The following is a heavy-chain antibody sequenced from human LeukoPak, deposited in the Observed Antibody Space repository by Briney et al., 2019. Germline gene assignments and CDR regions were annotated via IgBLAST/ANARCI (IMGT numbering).Heavy chain of an antibody. CDR2: IYYSGST. Sequence: SETLSLTCTVSGGSISSGDYYWSWIRQPPGKGLEWIGYIYYSGSTYYNPSLKSRVTISVDTSKNQFSLKLSSVTAADTAVYYCARTKIVLMVYAKLYNWFDPWGQGTLVTVSS. J-gene: IGHJ5*02. V-gene: IGHV4-30-4*01. D-gene: IGHD2-8*01. CDR1: GGSISSGDYY. CDR3: ARTKIVLMVYAKLYNWFDP.